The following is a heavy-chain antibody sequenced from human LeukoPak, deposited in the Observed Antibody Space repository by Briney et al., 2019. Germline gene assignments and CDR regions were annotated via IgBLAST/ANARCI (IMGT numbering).Heavy chain of an antibody. CDR1: GGSISSYY. CDR2: IYYSGST. V-gene: IGHV4-59*01. Sequence: SETLSLTCTVSGGSISSYYWSWIRQPPGKGLEWIGYIYYSGSTNYNPSLKSRVTISVDTSKNQFSLKLSSVTAADTAVYYCARERWSSSTLIDYWGQGTLVTVSP. D-gene: IGHD6-6*01. CDR3: ARERWSSSTLIDY. J-gene: IGHJ4*02.